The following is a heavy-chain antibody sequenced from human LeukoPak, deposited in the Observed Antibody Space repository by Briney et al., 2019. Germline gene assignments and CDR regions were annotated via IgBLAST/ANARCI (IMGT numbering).Heavy chain of an antibody. J-gene: IGHJ5*02. V-gene: IGHV1-18*01. CDR1: GYTFSSYG. CDR3: ARARGQVVWANWFDP. D-gene: IGHD3-16*01. CDR2: ISAYNGKT. Sequence: ASVKVSCKASGYTFSSYGISWVRQAPGQGLEWMGWISAYNGKTKYAQKLQGRVTMTTETSTSTAYMEPRSLRADDTAVYYFARARGQVVWANWFDPWGQGTLVTVFS.